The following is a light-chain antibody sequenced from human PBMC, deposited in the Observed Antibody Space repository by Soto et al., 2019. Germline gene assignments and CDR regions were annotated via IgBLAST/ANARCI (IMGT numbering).Light chain of an antibody. Sequence: EIVLTQSPGTLSLSPGERATLSCRASQSVSSSYLAWYQQKPGQAPRLLIYATSSRATGIPDRFSGSGSGTDFTLTISRLEPEDFAVYYCQLYGSSRTFGQGTKVEIK. V-gene: IGKV3-20*01. CDR1: QSVSSSY. CDR3: QLYGSSRT. J-gene: IGKJ1*01. CDR2: ATS.